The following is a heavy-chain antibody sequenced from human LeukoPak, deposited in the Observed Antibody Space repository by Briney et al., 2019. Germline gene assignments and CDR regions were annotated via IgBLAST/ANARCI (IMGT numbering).Heavy chain of an antibody. J-gene: IGHJ4*02. D-gene: IGHD3-3*01. CDR3: AREDDFWSGARLYDY. Sequence: GGSLRLSCVASGFSVSSNYMSWVRQAPGKGLEWVSVIHSGGSTYYADSVKGRFTISRDISKNTLYLQMNSLRAEDTAVYYCAREDDFWSGARLYDYWGQGTLVTVSS. CDR1: GFSVSSNY. CDR2: IHSGGST. V-gene: IGHV3-53*05.